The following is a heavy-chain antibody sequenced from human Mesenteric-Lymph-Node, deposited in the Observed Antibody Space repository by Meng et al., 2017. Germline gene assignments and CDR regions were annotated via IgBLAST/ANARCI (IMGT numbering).Heavy chain of an antibody. J-gene: IGHJ4*02. CDR1: GGSISSYY. Sequence: GSLRLSCTVSGGSISSYYWSWIRQPPGKGLEFIGYISYTGSTNYNPSLKSRVTMSVDTSKNQFSLKLTSVTPADSAVYYCAKRGTYYYDSSGYYFDYWGQGTLVTVSS. CDR2: ISYTGST. D-gene: IGHD3-22*01. V-gene: IGHV4-59*03. CDR3: AKRGTYYYDSSGYYFDY.